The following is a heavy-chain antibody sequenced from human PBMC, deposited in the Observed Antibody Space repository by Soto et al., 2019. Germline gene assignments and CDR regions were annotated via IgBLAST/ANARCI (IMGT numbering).Heavy chain of an antibody. CDR3: ARIPGWLQGFDS. CDR2: IDWDDDK. Sequence: ESGPTLVNPTQTLTLTCTFSGFSLSTTGMRVSWIRQPPGKALEWLARIDWDDDKFYTTSLKTRLTISKDTSKNQVVLTMTSMDPVDTATYFCARIPGWLQGFDSWGQGTLVTVSS. D-gene: IGHD6-19*01. CDR1: GFSLSTTGMR. J-gene: IGHJ4*02. V-gene: IGHV2-70*04.